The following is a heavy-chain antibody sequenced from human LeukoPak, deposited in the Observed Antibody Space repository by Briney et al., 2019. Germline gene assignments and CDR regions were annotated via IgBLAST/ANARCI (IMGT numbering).Heavy chain of an antibody. CDR1: GFTFSSYG. CDR2: IWYDGSNK. D-gene: IGHD6-19*01. CDR3: VKTTGYSSGWFDSYFDY. J-gene: IGHJ4*02. Sequence: GGSLRLSCAASGFTFSSYGMHWVRQAPGKGLEWVAVIWYDGSNKYYADSVKGRFTISRDNSKNTLYLQMNSLRAEDTAVYYCVKTTGYSSGWFDSYFDYWGQGTPVTVSS. V-gene: IGHV3-33*06.